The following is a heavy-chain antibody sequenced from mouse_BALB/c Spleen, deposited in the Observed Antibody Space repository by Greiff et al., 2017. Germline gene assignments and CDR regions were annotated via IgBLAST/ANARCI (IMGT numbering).Heavy chain of an antibody. Sequence: VKLVESGPGLVAPSQSLSITCTVSGFSLTSYGVHWVRQPPGKGLEWLGVIWAGGSTNYNSALMSRLSISKDNSKSQVFLKMNSLQTDDTAMYYCARDLDYGSSYVSCFDYWGQGTTLTVSS. J-gene: IGHJ2*01. V-gene: IGHV2-9*02. CDR2: IWAGGST. D-gene: IGHD1-1*01. CDR1: GFSLTSYG. CDR3: ARDLDYGSSYVSCFDY.